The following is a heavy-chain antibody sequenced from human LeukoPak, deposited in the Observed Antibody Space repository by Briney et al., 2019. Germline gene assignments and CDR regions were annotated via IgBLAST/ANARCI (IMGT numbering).Heavy chain of an antibody. Sequence: SGPTLVHPPPPLTLTFTFSGFSLNPRGVGVGWIRQPPVRALEWLALIYWDDDRRYSPSLKSRLTITKDTSKNQVVLTMTNMDPVDTATYFCAHRKNYYDSSVFDNWGQGTLVTVSS. J-gene: IGHJ4*02. V-gene: IGHV2-5*02. CDR1: GFSLNPRGVG. CDR3: AHRKNYYDSSVFDN. CDR2: IYWDDDR. D-gene: IGHD3-22*01.